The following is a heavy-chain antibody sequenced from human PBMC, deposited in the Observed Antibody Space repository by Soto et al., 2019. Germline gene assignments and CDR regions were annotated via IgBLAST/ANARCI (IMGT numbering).Heavy chain of an antibody. CDR1: GGSFSGYY. CDR2: INHSGST. J-gene: IGHJ4*02. CDR3: ARRSSAGTFDY. Sequence: SSETLSLTCAVYGGSFSGYYWSWIRQPPGKGLEWIGEINHSGSTNYNPSLKSRVTISVDTSKNQFSLKLSSVTAADTAVYYCARRSSAGTFDYWGQGTLVTVSS. D-gene: IGHD6-19*01. V-gene: IGHV4-34*01.